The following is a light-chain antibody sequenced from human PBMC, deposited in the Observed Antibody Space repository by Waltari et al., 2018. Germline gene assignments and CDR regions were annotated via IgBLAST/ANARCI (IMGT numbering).Light chain of an antibody. V-gene: IGLV2-14*01. CDR2: YVS. Sequence: QSALTQPASVSGSPGQSITISCTGTSSDVGGYNYVSCYQQHPGKAPKLMIYYVSNRPSVVTNRFSGSKSGNTASLTISGLQAEDEADYYCSSYTSSSVVFGGGTKLTVL. CDR3: SSYTSSSVV. CDR1: SSDVGGYNY. J-gene: IGLJ2*01.